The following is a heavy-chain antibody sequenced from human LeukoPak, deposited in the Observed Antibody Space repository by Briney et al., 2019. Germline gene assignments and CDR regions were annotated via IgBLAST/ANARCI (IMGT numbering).Heavy chain of an antibody. CDR3: ARSSNIVVVPAAIHHYYGMDV. CDR2: IYPGDSDT. J-gene: IGHJ6*02. CDR1: GYSFTSYW. V-gene: IGHV5-51*01. D-gene: IGHD2-2*02. Sequence: GESLKISCKGSGYSFTSYWIVWVRQMPGKGLEWMGMIYPGDSDTRYSPSFQGQVTISADKSISTAYLQWSSLKASDTAMYYCARSSNIVVVPAAIHHYYGMDVWGQGTTVTVSS.